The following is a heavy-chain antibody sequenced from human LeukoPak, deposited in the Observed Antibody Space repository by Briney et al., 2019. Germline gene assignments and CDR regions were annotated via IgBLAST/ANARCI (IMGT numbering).Heavy chain of an antibody. D-gene: IGHD1-1*01. CDR1: GFTVSSSY. CDR3: AIGIQLPD. Sequence: PGGSLRLSCAASGFTVSSSYMNWVRQAPGKGLEWVSGIYVDGSTYYADSVKGRFTISRDNSRDTLYLQMNSLRLEDTAVYYCAIGIQLPDWGQGTLVTVSS. CDR2: IYVDGST. J-gene: IGHJ4*02. V-gene: IGHV3-53*01.